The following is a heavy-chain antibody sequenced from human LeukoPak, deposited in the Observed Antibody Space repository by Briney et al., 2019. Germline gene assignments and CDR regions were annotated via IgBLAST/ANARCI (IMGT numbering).Heavy chain of an antibody. J-gene: IGHJ5*02. Sequence: SETLSLTCTVSGGSFSSANYQWSWIRRPPGKGLEWIGYINYSGSTYYNPSLKSRVTISVDTSKNHFSLNLNSVTAADTAVYYCARYGSGSTWFDPWGQGTLVTVSS. CDR1: GGSFSSANYQ. D-gene: IGHD3-10*01. CDR2: INYSGST. CDR3: ARYGSGSTWFDP. V-gene: IGHV4-30-4*01.